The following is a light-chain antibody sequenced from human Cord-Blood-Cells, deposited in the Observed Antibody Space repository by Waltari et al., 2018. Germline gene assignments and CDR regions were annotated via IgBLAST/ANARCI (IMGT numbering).Light chain of an antibody. Sequence: SYELTQPPSVSVSPGQTASITCSGDKLGDKYACWYQQKPGQSPVLVIYQDSKRPSGIPERFSGPNSGNTATLTISGTQAMDEADYYCQAWDSSHVVFGGGTTLTVL. CDR2: QDS. CDR1: KLGDKY. CDR3: QAWDSSHVV. V-gene: IGLV3-1*01. J-gene: IGLJ2*01.